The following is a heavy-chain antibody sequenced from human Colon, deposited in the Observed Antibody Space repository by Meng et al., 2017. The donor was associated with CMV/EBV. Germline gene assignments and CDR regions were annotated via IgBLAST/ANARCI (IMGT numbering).Heavy chain of an antibody. V-gene: IGHV1-46*02. CDR3: ARGSFYDKPDF. J-gene: IGHJ4*02. D-gene: IGHD2/OR15-2a*01. Sequence: SCKASGYTFDHYYMHWVRRAPGQGLEWMGIINPISGSTTYAQKFRGTVTVTRDTSTSTVYMELSSLRSEDTAVYYCARGSFYDKPDFWGQGTLVTVSS. CDR1: GYTFDHYY. CDR2: INPISGST.